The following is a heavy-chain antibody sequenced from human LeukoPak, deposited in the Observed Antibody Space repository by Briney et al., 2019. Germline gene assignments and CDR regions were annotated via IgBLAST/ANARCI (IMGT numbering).Heavy chain of an antibody. V-gene: IGHV3-21*01. J-gene: IGHJ1*01. CDR2: ISRNSRHV. Sequence: TGGSLRLSCAASGFTFSSYSMNWVRQAPGKGLEWVSSISRNSRHVYYGGSVWGRFTISRDDARNSLFLEMNSLRAEDMAVYHCVRDFMGMGGTTAYLHYWGQSTLVTVSS. CDR1: GFTFSSYS. CDR3: VRDFMGMGGTTAYLHY. D-gene: IGHD1-26*01.